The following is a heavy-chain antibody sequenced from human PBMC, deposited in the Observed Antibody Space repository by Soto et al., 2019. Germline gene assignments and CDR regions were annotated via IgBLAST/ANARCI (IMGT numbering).Heavy chain of an antibody. CDR2: IIPIFGTA. CDR1: GGTFTSYA. J-gene: IGHJ1*01. Sequence: GASVKVSCKASGGTFTSYAISWVRQAPGQGLEWMGGIIPIFGTANYAQKLQGRVTITTDKSTSTAYMELSSLRSEVTAVYYCARGDSSGYYSGARGCWGQGYLGTVSS. CDR3: ARGDSSGYYSGARGC. V-gene: IGHV1-69*05. D-gene: IGHD3-22*01.